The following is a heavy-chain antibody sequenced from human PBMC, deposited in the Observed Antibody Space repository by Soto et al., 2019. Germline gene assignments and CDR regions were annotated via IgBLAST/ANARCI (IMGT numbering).Heavy chain of an antibody. CDR2: ISYDGSNK. J-gene: IGHJ6*02. CDR1: GFTFSSYG. Sequence: QVQLVESGGGVVQPGRSLRLSCAASGFTFSSYGMHWVRQAPGKGLEWVAVISYDGSNKYYADSVKGRFTISRDNSKNTLYLQMNSLRAEDTAVYYCAKDRVRQSEDGPNYYGMDVWGQGTTVTATS. V-gene: IGHV3-30*18. CDR3: AKDRVRQSEDGPNYYGMDV.